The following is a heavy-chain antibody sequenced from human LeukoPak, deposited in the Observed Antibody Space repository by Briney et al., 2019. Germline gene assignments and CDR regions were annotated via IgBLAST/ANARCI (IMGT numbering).Heavy chain of an antibody. V-gene: IGHV4-34*01. D-gene: IGHD6-19*01. CDR3: ARVRSSGWYGLTYFDY. CDR1: GGSFSGYY. Sequence: SETLSLTCAVYGGSFSGYYWSWIRQPPGKGLEWIGEINHSGSTNYNPSLKSRVTISVDTSKNQFSLKLSSVTAADTAGYYCARVRSSGWYGLTYFDYWGQGTLVTVSS. CDR2: INHSGST. J-gene: IGHJ4*02.